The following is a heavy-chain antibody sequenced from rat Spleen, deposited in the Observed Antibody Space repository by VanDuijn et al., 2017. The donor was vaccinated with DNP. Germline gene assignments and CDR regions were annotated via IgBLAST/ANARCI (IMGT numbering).Heavy chain of an antibody. CDR2: ISFSGSP. CDR3: ASYYYDGYYAMDA. J-gene: IGHJ4*01. CDR1: GSSITSNY. V-gene: IGHV3-1*01. Sequence: EVQLQESGPGLVKPSQSLSLTCSVTGSSITSNYWGWIRQFPGNKMEYIGHISFSGSPNYNPSLKSRISITRDTSKNQFFLQLNSVTTEDTATYYCASYYYDGYYAMDAWGQGTSVTVSS. D-gene: IGHD1-12*02.